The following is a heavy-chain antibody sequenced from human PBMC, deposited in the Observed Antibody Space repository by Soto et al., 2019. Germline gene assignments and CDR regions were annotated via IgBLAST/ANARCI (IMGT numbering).Heavy chain of an antibody. Sequence: SETLSLTCTVSGGSISSYYWSWIRQPPGKGLEWIGYIYYSGNTNYNPSLKSRVTISVDTSKNQFSLELSSVTAADTAVYYCAVDTDSSGWPNDYWGQGTLVTVSS. V-gene: IGHV4-59*01. CDR1: GGSISSYY. D-gene: IGHD6-19*01. J-gene: IGHJ4*02. CDR2: IYYSGNT. CDR3: AVDTDSSGWPNDY.